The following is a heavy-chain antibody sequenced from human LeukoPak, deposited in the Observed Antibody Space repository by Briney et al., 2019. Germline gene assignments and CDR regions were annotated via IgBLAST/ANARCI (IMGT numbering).Heavy chain of an antibody. CDR2: ISYDGSIK. V-gene: IGHV3-30*18. Sequence: GGSLRLSCAASGFTFSTYSMNWVRQAPGKGLEWVAIISYDGSIKYYGDSVKGRFTISRDNSKNTLYLKVNGLRPEDTAFYYCAKKLNILGRSGLFDYWGQGTLVTVSS. D-gene: IGHD1-26*01. CDR3: AKKLNILGRSGLFDY. J-gene: IGHJ4*02. CDR1: GFTFSTYS.